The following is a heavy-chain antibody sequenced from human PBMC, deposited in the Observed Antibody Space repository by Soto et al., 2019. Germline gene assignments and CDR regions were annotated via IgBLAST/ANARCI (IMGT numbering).Heavy chain of an antibody. CDR1: GITFSSYS. CDR2: ISSSSSYI. CDR3: LRDGSYGSGSYFPYYFYGMDV. J-gene: IGHJ6*02. D-gene: IGHD3-10*01. Sequence: GGSLRLSCAASGITFSSYSMNWVRQAPGKGLEWVSSISSSSSYIYYADSVKGRFTISRDNAKNSLYLQMNSLRAEDTAVYYCLRDGSYGSGSYFPYYFYGMDVWGQGTTVTVSS. V-gene: IGHV3-21*01.